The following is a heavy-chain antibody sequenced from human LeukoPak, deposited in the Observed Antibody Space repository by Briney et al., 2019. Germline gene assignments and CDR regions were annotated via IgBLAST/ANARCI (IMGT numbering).Heavy chain of an antibody. V-gene: IGHV1-8*01. Sequence: ASVEVSCKASGYTFTSYDINWVRQATGQGLEWMGWMNPNSGNTGYAQKFQGRVTMTRNTSISTAYMELSSLRPEDTAVYYCARAQLLWFGELWDYWGQGTLVTVSS. J-gene: IGHJ4*02. CDR1: GYTFTSYD. D-gene: IGHD3-10*01. CDR2: MNPNSGNT. CDR3: ARAQLLWFGELWDY.